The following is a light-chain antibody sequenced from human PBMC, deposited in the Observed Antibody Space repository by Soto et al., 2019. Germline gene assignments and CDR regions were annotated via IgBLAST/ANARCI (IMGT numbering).Light chain of an antibody. CDR2: DNA. CDR1: NSNIGGNT. CDR3: AAWDVSLKGPI. J-gene: IGLJ7*01. V-gene: IGLV1-44*01. Sequence: QSVLTQPPSASGTPGQRVTISCSGSNSNIGGNTVNWYQQLPATAPKLLIHDNAQRPSGVPDRFSGSKSGTSASLDISGLQSADEADYSCAAWDVSLKGPIFGGGTQLTVL.